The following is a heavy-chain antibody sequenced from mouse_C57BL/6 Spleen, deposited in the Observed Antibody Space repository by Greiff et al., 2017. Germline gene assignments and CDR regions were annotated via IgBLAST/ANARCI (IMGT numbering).Heavy chain of an antibody. Sequence: EVQLVESGEGLVKPGGSLKLSCAASGFTFSSYAMSWVRQTPEKRLEWVAYISRGGDYTYYADTVKGRFTISRDNARNTRYLQMSSLKSEDTAMYYCTRGTTVVEYYFDYWGQGTTLTVSS. CDR2: ISRGGDYT. V-gene: IGHV5-9-1*02. J-gene: IGHJ2*01. D-gene: IGHD1-1*01. CDR3: TRGTTVVEYYFDY. CDR1: GFTFSSYA.